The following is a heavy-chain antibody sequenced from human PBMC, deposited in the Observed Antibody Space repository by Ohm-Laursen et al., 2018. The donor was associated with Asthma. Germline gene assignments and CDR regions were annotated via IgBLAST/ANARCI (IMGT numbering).Heavy chain of an antibody. V-gene: IGHV3-23*01. CDR1: GFTFSTYP. J-gene: IGHJ6*02. CDR2: ISDSGGST. D-gene: IGHD6-13*01. CDR3: AKGGSSSWYEMDV. Sequence: SLRLSCSASGFTFSTYPMDWVRQAPGKGLEWVSTISDSGGSTYYADSVKGRFTISRDNSKNTLYLQMNSLRAEDTAVYYCAKGGSSSWYEMDVWGQGTTVTVSS.